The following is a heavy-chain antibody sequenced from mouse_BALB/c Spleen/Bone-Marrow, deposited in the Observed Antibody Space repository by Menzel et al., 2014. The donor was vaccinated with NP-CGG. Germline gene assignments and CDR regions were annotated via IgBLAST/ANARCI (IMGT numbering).Heavy chain of an antibody. V-gene: IGHV1S135*01. CDR1: GYAFTTYN. Sequence: VQLQQSGPELVKPGASVKVSCKASGYAFTTYNMHWVKQSHGKSLEWIGYIDPDNGGTSYDQKFKSKATLTVDKSSSTAYMHHNSLTSEDSAVYYCARGGNYQGNFFDYWGQGTPLTVSS. D-gene: IGHD2-1*01. J-gene: IGHJ2*01. CDR3: ARGGNYQGNFFDY. CDR2: IDPDNGGT.